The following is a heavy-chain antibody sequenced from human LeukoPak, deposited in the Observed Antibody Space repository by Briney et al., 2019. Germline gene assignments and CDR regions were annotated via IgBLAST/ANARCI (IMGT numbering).Heavy chain of an antibody. D-gene: IGHD1-26*01. Sequence: GGSLRHSCTASGFTFGDYAMSWVRQAPGKGLEWVGFIRSKAYGGTTEYAASVKGRFTISRDDSKSIAYLQMNSLKTEDTAVYYCTRSGNLDPWGQGTLVTVSS. CDR3: TRSGNLDP. CDR1: GFTFGDYA. CDR2: IRSKAYGGTT. J-gene: IGHJ5*02. V-gene: IGHV3-49*04.